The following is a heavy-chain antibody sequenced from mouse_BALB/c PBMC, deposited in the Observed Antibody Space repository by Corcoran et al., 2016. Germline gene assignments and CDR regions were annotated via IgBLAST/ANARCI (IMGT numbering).Heavy chain of an antibody. J-gene: IGHJ2*01. Sequence: EIQLQQTGPELVKPGASVKISCKASGYSFTDYIMLWVKQSHGKSLEWIGNINPYYGSTSYNLKFKGKATLTVDKSSSTAYMQLNSLTSEDSAVYYCVRYGNYIDYWGQGTTLTVSS. CDR2: INPYYGST. CDR1: GYSFTDYI. D-gene: IGHD2-10*02. CDR3: VRYGNYIDY. V-gene: IGHV1-39*01.